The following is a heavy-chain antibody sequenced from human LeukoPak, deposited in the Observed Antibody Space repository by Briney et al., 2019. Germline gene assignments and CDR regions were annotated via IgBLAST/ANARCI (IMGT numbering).Heavy chain of an antibody. J-gene: IGHJ4*02. CDR3: AKSQTTMVRGVISLASTFDY. Sequence: GGSLRLSCAASGFTFDDYAMHWVRQAPGKGLEWVSAISGSGGSTYYADSVKGRFTISRDNSKNTLYLQMNSLRAEDTAVYYCAKSQTTMVRGVISLASTFDYWGQGTLVTVSS. CDR1: GFTFDDYA. CDR2: ISGSGGST. V-gene: IGHV3-23*01. D-gene: IGHD3-10*01.